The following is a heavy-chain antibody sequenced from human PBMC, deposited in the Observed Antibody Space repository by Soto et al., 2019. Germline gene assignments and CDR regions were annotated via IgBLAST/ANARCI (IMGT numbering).Heavy chain of an antibody. CDR2: ISGSGGST. Sequence: GGSLRLSCAASGFTFSNYAMTWVRQSPGKGLEWVSGISGSGGSTSYADSVKGRFTISRDNPKNTLYLQMNSLRAEDTAIYYCAKGAYGSGSYDCWGQGTLVTVSS. D-gene: IGHD3-10*01. V-gene: IGHV3-23*01. J-gene: IGHJ4*02. CDR3: AKGAYGSGSYDC. CDR1: GFTFSNYA.